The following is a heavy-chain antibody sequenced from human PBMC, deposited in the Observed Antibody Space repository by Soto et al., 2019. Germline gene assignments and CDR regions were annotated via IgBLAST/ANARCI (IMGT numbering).Heavy chain of an antibody. J-gene: IGHJ5*02. Sequence: QLQLQESGSGLVKPSQTLSLTCAVSGGSISSGGYSWSWIRQPPGKGLEWIGYIYHNGSPYYNPSLKRRVPISVDRSKTQFSLKLSSVTAADTAVYYCASVPSPWGQGTLVTVSS. D-gene: IGHD6-6*01. CDR1: GGSISSGGYS. V-gene: IGHV4-30-2*01. CDR3: ASVPSP. CDR2: IYHNGSP.